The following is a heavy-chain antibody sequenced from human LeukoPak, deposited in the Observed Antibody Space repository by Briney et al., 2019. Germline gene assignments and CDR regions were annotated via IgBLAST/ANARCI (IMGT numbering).Heavy chain of an antibody. CDR1: GYTFNSYA. CDR2: ISTYSGVT. V-gene: IGHV1-18*01. D-gene: IGHD1-1*01. CDR3: ARGGSNDPFYYYYMDV. Sequence: ASAEVSCKVSGYTFNSYAISWVRQAPGQGLEWMGWISTYSGVTNYAQKLQGRVTMTTDTSTTTAYMELRSLRSDDTAVYYCARGGSNDPFYYYYMDVWGKGTTVTVSS. J-gene: IGHJ6*03.